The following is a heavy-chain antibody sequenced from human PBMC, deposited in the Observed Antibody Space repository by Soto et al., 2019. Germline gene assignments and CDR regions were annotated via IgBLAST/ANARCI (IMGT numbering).Heavy chain of an antibody. CDR2: IYHSGST. J-gene: IGHJ6*02. Sequence: SETLSLTCAVCGYSISGGYYWVWIRQPPGKGLEWIGSIYHSGSTYYNPSLKSRDTISVDTYKNQYSLKLSSVTAADAAVYSCARVDPGGMAVWGQGSTVTVSS. CDR3: ARVDPGGMAV. CDR1: GYSISGGYY. V-gene: IGHV4-38-2*01.